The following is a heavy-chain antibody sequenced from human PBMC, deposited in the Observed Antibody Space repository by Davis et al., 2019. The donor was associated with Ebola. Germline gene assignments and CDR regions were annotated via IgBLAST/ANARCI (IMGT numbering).Heavy chain of an antibody. CDR3: ATYCSSTSCYTNAFDI. CDR2: FDPEDGET. Sequence: ASVKVSCKVSGYTLTELSMHWVRQAPGKGLEWMGGFDPEDGETIYAQKFQGRVTMTEDTSTDTAYMELSSLRSEDTAVYYCATYCSSTSCYTNAFDIWGQGTMVTVSS. V-gene: IGHV1-24*01. J-gene: IGHJ3*02. D-gene: IGHD2-2*02. CDR1: GYTLTELS.